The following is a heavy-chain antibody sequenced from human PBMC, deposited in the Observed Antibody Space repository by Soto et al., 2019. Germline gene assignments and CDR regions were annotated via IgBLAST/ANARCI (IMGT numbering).Heavy chain of an antibody. Sequence: EVQLLESGGGLVQPGGSLRLSCAASGFTFSSYAMSWVRQAPGKGLEWVSAISGSGGSTYYADSVKGRFTIARDNSKNTRDLQMNSLRAEDTVVYYCAKDQRQQLLMNWFDPWCRGTLVTVSS. V-gene: IGHV3-23*01. J-gene: IGHJ5*02. CDR2: ISGSGGST. D-gene: IGHD6-13*01. CDR3: AKDQRQQLLMNWFDP. CDR1: GFTFSSYA.